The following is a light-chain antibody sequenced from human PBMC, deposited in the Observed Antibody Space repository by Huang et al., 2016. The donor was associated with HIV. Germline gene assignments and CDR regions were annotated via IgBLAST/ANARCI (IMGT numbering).Light chain of an antibody. Sequence: DIVLTQSPGTLSLSPGQRVTLSCRASQTISPFLAWFQQKPGQAPRLLIYDTSTRATGIPDRFSGSGSGTDSALTIRRLDPEDFAVYYCQHYGSSSWTFGQGTKVEV. CDR1: QTISPF. V-gene: IGKV3-20*01. CDR2: DTS. CDR3: QHYGSSSWT. J-gene: IGKJ1*01.